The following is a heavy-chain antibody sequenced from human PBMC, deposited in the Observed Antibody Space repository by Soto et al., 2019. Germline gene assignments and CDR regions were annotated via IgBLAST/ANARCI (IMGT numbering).Heavy chain of an antibody. J-gene: IGHJ4*02. D-gene: IGHD6-13*01. CDR3: ATYSSPFDY. CDR1: EFSFSSYA. CDR2: ISATGTTT. Sequence: EVQLMESGGGLVQPGGSLRLSCAASEFSFSSYALNSVRQPPGKGLEWVSAISATGTTTYYADSVKGRFTTSRDKSKRTLFLQMDSLSPEDTAVYYCATYSSPFDYWGQGTLVTVSS. V-gene: IGHV3-23*01.